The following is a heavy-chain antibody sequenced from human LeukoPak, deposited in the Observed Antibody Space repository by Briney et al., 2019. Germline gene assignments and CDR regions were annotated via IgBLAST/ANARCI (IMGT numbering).Heavy chain of an antibody. Sequence: SETLSLTCTVSGGPTLNYYWSWIRQPPGGGLEWIGYVYSSKNTNYNPSLKSRVTISVDTSKTQISLKLTSVTAADTAMYYCTRGTTLVRGVLRAYYYYYMDVWGKGTTVTVSS. V-gene: IGHV4-59*01. J-gene: IGHJ6*03. CDR1: GGPTLNYY. D-gene: IGHD3-10*01. CDR3: TRGTTLVRGVLRAYYYYYMDV. CDR2: VYSSKNT.